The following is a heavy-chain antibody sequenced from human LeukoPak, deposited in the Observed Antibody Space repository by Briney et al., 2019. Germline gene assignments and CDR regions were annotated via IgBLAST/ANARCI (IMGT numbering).Heavy chain of an antibody. D-gene: IGHD2-2*01. CDR2: IIPIFGTS. V-gene: IGHV1-69*13. CDR1: GGTFSRYA. CDR3: ARLFTPRYCSTSSCYWKGWFDP. Sequence: ASVKVSCKASGGTFSRYAFTWVRQAAGQGREWMGGIIPIFGTSSYAQKFQGRVTITADEFTSTVSMDLSSLRSEDTAVYYCARLFTPRYCSTSSCYWKGWFDPWGQGTLVTVSS. J-gene: IGHJ5*02.